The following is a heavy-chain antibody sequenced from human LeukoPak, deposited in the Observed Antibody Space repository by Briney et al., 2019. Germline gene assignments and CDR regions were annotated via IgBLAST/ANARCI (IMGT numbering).Heavy chain of an antibody. CDR3: VREARAGNWFDP. CDR2: INPDSGGT. Sequence: ASVKVSCKASGYTFTTYYIHWVRHAPVQGLEWMGWINPDSGGTNYAQRFQGRVTMTRDTSISTVYMDLSMLRSDDTAIYYCVREARAGNWFDPWGQGTLVIVSS. J-gene: IGHJ5*02. CDR1: GYTFTTYY. V-gene: IGHV1-2*02.